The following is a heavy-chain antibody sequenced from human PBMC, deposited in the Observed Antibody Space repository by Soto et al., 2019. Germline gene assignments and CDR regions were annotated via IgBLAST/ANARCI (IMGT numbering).Heavy chain of an antibody. CDR2: LIHGGST. Sequence: QVRLEQWGAGLLKPSETLSLTCAIYGASLGGFHWTWLRQAPGKGLEWIGELIHGGSTNYNPSLTRRVSFSLDTSKNQFSLHLMSVTAADTAVYYCARSPLGYDYVRHTWREVGDSFDIWGRGTMVTVSS. CDR3: ARSPLGYDYVRHTWREVGDSFDI. J-gene: IGHJ3*02. V-gene: IGHV4-34*12. CDR1: GASLGGFH. D-gene: IGHD3-16*01.